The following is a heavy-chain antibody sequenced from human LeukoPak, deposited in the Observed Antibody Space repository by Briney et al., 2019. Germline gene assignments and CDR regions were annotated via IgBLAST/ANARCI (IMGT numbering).Heavy chain of an antibody. V-gene: IGHV3-23*01. D-gene: IGHD1-26*01. CDR3: ARDRVGATLYFDY. CDR1: GFTVSSNY. J-gene: IGHJ4*02. Sequence: GGSLRLSCAASGFTVSSNYMSWLRQAPGKGLEWVSALSGSGGTTYYADFMKGRFTISRDNFKNTLYLQMNSLRAEDTAVYYCARDRVGATLYFDYWGQGTLVTVSS. CDR2: LSGSGGTT.